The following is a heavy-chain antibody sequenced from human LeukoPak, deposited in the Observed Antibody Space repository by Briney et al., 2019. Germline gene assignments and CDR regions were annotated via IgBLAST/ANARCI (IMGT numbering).Heavy chain of an antibody. CDR1: GFSFSTYW. CDR3: ARAVVPSAIEEAFDI. Sequence: GGSLRLSCAASGFSFSTYWMRWGRQAPGKGLEWGANIKQDGSEKFYVDSVKGRFTISRDNATNSLYLQMNSLRVEDTAVYYCARAVVPSAIEEAFDIWGQGTMVTVSS. V-gene: IGHV3-7*01. D-gene: IGHD2-2*02. J-gene: IGHJ3*02. CDR2: IKQDGSEK.